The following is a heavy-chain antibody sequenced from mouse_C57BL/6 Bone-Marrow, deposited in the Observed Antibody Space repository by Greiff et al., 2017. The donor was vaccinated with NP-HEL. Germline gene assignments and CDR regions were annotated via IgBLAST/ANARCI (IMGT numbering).Heavy chain of an antibody. CDR3: TTREPHFDY. CDR2: IDPENGDT. J-gene: IGHJ2*01. Sequence: VQLKESGAELVRPGASVKLSCTASGFNIKDDYMHWVKQRPEQGLEWIGWIDPENGDTEYASKFQGKATITADTSSNTAYLQLSSLTSEDTAVYYCTTREPHFDYWGQGTTLTVSS. V-gene: IGHV14-4*01. D-gene: IGHD6-1*01. CDR1: GFNIKDDY.